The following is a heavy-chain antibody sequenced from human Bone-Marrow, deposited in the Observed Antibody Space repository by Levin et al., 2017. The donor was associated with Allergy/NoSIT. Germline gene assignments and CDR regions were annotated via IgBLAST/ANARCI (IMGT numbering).Heavy chain of an antibody. D-gene: IGHD6-6*01. CDR2: IWYDGSNK. J-gene: IGHJ6*02. CDR3: ARDSHFDGEYSSSSLGPGYYYYTMDV. Sequence: GGSLRLSCAASGFTFSNYGMHWVRQAPGKGLEWVAVIWYDGSNKYYADSVQGRFTISRDNSKNTLNLQMNSLRAEDTAMYYCARDSHFDGEYSSSSLGPGYYYYTMDVWGQGTTVSVSS. CDR1: GFTFSNYG. V-gene: IGHV3-33*01.